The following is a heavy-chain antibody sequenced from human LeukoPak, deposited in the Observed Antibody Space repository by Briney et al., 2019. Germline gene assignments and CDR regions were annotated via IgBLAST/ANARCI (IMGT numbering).Heavy chain of an antibody. V-gene: IGHV3-7*01. J-gene: IGHJ4*02. D-gene: IGHD4-23*01. Sequence: GGSLRLSCTAPGFTFSSYWMSWVRQAPGKGLEWVANIKQDGSEKYYVDSVKGRFTISRDNAKNSLYLQMNSLRAEDTAVYYCARDGTYGGTPVDYWGQGTLVTVSS. CDR2: IKQDGSEK. CDR1: GFTFSSYW. CDR3: ARDGTYGGTPVDY.